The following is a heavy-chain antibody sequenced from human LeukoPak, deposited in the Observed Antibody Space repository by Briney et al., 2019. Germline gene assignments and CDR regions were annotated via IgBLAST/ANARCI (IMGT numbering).Heavy chain of an antibody. J-gene: IGHJ4*02. D-gene: IGHD2-2*01. Sequence: SETLSLTCTVSGGSISSAGYYWSWIRQPPGKGLEWIGYIYHSGSTYYNPSLKSRVTISVDRSKNQFSLKLSSVTAADTAVYYCASDSVYKDIVVVPAGYWGQGTLVTVSS. CDR2: IYHSGST. CDR1: GGSISSAGYY. V-gene: IGHV4-30-2*01. CDR3: ASDSVYKDIVVVPAGY.